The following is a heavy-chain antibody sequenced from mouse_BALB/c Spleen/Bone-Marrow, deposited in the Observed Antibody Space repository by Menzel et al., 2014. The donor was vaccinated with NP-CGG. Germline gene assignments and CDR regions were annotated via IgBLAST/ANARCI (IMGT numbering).Heavy chain of an antibody. V-gene: IGHV1-80*01. CDR3: ARWVRFDYWSFDV. J-gene: IGHJ1*01. Sequence: QVQLQHSGADLVRPGSSVKISCKASGYTFSEHWMNWVEQRPGQGLEWIGQIYPGDGDTNYSGKFKGKATLTADKSSNTTYMQLSSLTSEDSAVYFCARWVRFDYWSFDVWGAGTTVTVSS. CDR2: IYPGDGDT. CDR1: GYTFSEHW.